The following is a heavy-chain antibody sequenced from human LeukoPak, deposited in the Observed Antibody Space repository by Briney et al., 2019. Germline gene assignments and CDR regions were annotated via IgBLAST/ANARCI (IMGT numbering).Heavy chain of an antibody. CDR3: ARVSQGGYYDSRGYPDY. Sequence: SETLSLTCTLPGGSPSSYYWSWIRQPPGKGLGWRGYIYYSGSTNYNPSLKSRVTISVDTSKNQFSLKLSSVTAADTAVYYCARVSQGGYYDSRGYPDYGGQGTLVTVSS. CDR1: GGSPSSYY. D-gene: IGHD3-22*01. J-gene: IGHJ4*02. V-gene: IGHV4-59*01. CDR2: IYYSGST.